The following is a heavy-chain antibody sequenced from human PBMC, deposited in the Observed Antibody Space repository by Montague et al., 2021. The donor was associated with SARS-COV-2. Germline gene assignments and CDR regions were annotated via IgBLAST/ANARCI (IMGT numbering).Heavy chain of an antibody. D-gene: IGHD3-22*01. V-gene: IGHV4-39*01. CDR3: ARQEYYYDSSGYGRMDWFDP. Sequence: SETLSLTCTVSGGSISSSSYYWGWIRQPPGKGLEWIGSTYYSGSTYYNPSLKSRVTISVDTSKNQFSLKLSSVTAADMAVYYCARQEYYYDSSGYGRMDWFDPWGQGTLVTVSS. CDR1: GGSISSSSYY. J-gene: IGHJ5*02. CDR2: TYYSGST.